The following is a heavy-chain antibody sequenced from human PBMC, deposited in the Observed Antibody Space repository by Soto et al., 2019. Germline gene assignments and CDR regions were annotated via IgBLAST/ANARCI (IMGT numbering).Heavy chain of an antibody. CDR3: ARVRGSGSYYDY. CDR2: IGTAGDT. CDR1: GFTFSSYD. Sequence: GGSLRLSCAASGFTFSSYDMHWVRQATGKGLEWVSAIGTAGDTYYPGSVKGRFTISRENAKNSLYLQMNSLRAGDTAVYYCARVRGSGSYYDYWGQGTLVTVSS. V-gene: IGHV3-13*01. J-gene: IGHJ4*02. D-gene: IGHD1-26*01.